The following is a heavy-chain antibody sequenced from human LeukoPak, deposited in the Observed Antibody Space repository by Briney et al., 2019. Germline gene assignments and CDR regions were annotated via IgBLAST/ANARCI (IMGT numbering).Heavy chain of an antibody. Sequence: ASVKLSRKASGYTFTSYYMHWVREAPGPGLELVWIINPSGGGTSYAQTFQGRVTMTMDTSTITVYLELSSLGPEDTPVYCCAIDLSGPGYWGQGTLVTVSS. CDR3: AIDLSGPGY. CDR1: GYTFTSYY. J-gene: IGHJ4*02. CDR2: INPSGGGT. V-gene: IGHV1-46*01.